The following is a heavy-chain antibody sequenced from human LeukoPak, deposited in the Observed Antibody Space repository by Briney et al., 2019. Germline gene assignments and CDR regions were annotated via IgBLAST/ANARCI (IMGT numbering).Heavy chain of an antibody. D-gene: IGHD6-19*01. CDR1: GYAFPSDD. Sequence: SVNFSFKASGYAFPSDDINWVRQASGQGLAWMGWMNPNSGNTGYTQKFQGRDTMNRNTSIGTSYMELSSLRSEDTAVYYWARGRGSGWLGYVNWFDPWGQGTLVTVSS. V-gene: IGHV1-8*01. J-gene: IGHJ5*02. CDR3: ARGRGSGWLGYVNWFDP. CDR2: MNPNSGNT.